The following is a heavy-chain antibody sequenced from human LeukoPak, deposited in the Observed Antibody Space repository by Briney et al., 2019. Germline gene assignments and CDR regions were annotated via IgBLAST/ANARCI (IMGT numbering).Heavy chain of an antibody. J-gene: IGHJ4*02. V-gene: IGHV4-59*01. D-gene: IGHD1-26*01. Sequence: SETLSLTCTVSGGSISSYYWSWIRQPPGKGLEWIGYIYYSGSTNYNPSLKSRVTISINASKNQFSLNLSSVTAADTAVYYCARGGSYYGYFDYWGQGTLVTVSS. CDR2: IYYSGST. CDR1: GGSISSYY. CDR3: ARGGSYYGYFDY.